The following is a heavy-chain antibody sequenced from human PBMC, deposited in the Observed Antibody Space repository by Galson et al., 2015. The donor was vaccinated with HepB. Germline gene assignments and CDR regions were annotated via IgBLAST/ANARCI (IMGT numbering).Heavy chain of an antibody. Sequence: SLRLSCAASSLTFSNYIMHWVRQAPGKGLQWVALIAYDGRTKYYADSVKGRFTISRDNSKNTLYLQMNSLRTEDTALYYCARGGKYYGSGTYFPFDPWGQGTLVTVSS. CDR2: IAYDGRTK. V-gene: IGHV3-30-3*01. D-gene: IGHD3-10*01. CDR3: ARGGKYYGSGTYFPFDP. CDR1: SLTFSNYI. J-gene: IGHJ5*02.